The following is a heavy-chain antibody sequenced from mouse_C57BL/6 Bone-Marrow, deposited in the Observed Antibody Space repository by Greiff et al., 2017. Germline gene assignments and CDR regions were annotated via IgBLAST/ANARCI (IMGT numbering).Heavy chain of an antibody. D-gene: IGHD2-1*01. Sequence: EVKLMESGGDLVKPGGSLKLSCAASGFTFSSYGMSWVRQTPDKRLEWVATISSGGSYTYYPDSVQGRFTISRDNAKNTLYLQMSSLKSEDTAMYYCERLIYYGNYHTPGTEGYWGQGTTLTVSS. CDR1: GFTFSSYG. V-gene: IGHV5-6*01. CDR3: ERLIYYGNYHTPGTEGY. CDR2: ISSGGSYT. J-gene: IGHJ2*01.